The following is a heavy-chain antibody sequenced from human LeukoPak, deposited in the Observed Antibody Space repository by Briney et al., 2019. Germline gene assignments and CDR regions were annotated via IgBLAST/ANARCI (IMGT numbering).Heavy chain of an antibody. J-gene: IGHJ5*02. CDR2: IYYSRST. Sequence: SETRSLTCTLSTDSTVVVSSYCGWLRQPPGKGLEWIGSIYYSRSTHYSPTHKSRVTISGDTSKNQFSLRLASVSARNTAVYYSARYLSMTVVRGSHGTEKNNLFDPWGQGTLVTVSS. CDR1: TDSTVVVSSY. CDR3: ARYLSMTVVRGSHGTEKNNLFDP. D-gene: IGHD3-10*01. V-gene: IGHV4-39*01.